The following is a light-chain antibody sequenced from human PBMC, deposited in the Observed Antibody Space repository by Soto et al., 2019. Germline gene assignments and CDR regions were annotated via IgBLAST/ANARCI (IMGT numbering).Light chain of an antibody. CDR3: QSYDSSNGVV. V-gene: IGLV6-57*04. J-gene: IGLJ2*01. Sequence: NFMLTQPHSVSESPGKTVTISCTRSSGSIASNYVQWYQQPPGSAPTTVIYEDNQRPSGVPDRFSGSIDSSSNSASLTISGLKTEDEADYYCQSYDSSNGVVFGGGTKLTVL. CDR2: EDN. CDR1: SGSIASNY.